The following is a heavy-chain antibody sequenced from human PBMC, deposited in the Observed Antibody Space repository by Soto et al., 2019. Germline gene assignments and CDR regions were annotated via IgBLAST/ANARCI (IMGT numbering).Heavy chain of an antibody. D-gene: IGHD3-22*01. CDR2: IYYSGST. V-gene: IGHV4-39*01. J-gene: IGHJ4*02. CDR3: ARLLDSSGYFVG. CDR1: GSSISSSSYY. Sequence: QLQLQESGPGLVKPSETLSLTCTVSGSSISSSSYYWGWIRQPPGKGLEWIGSIYYSGSTYYNPSLKSRVTISVDTSKNQFSLKLSSVTAADTAVYYCARLLDSSGYFVGWGQGTLVTVSS.